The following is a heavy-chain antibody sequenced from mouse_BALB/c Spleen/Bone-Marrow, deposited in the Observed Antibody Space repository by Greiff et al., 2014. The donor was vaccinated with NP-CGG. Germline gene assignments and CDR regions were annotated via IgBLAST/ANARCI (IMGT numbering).Heavy chain of an antibody. Sequence: EVKLVESGGGLVKPGGSLKLSCAASGFTFGDYYIYWLRQTPEERLEWVATISDGGNYSYYPDSVKGRFTISRDNAKNNLYLQMSSLKSEDTAMYYCARSRMRYGAMDYWGQGTSVTVFS. D-gene: IGHD2-10*02. CDR2: ISDGGNYS. CDR3: ARSRMRYGAMDY. CDR1: GFTFGDYY. J-gene: IGHJ4*01. V-gene: IGHV5-4*02.